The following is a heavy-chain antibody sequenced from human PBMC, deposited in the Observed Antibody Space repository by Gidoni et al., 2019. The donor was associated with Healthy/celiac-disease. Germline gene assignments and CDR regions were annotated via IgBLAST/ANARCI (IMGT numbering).Heavy chain of an antibody. CDR1: GFTFDDYA. CDR3: AKDLSGYSSSWEGYYFDY. J-gene: IGHJ4*02. V-gene: IGHV3-43*02. CDR2: ISGDGGST. Sequence: EVQLVESGGGVVQPGGSLRLSCAASGFTFDDYAMHWVRQAPGQGLEWVSLISGDGGSTYYADSVKGRFTISRDNSKNSLYLQMNSLRTEDTAFYYCAKDLSGYSSSWEGYYFDYWGQGTLVTVSS. D-gene: IGHD6-13*01.